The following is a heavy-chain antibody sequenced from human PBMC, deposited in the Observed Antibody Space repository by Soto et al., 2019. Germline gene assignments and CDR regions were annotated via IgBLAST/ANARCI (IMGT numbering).Heavy chain of an antibody. D-gene: IGHD3-22*01. CDR2: IKSKTDGVTT. Sequence: GSLRLSCVDSGFTFSNAWMRWVRQAPGKGLEWVGRIKSKTDGVTTDYAAPVNGRFTISRDDSKNTLYLQMNSRKTEDTVVYYCTTDSYDSSGYHDYWGQGTLVTVSS. V-gene: IGHV3-15*01. CDR3: TTDSYDSSGYHDY. CDR1: GFTFSNAW. J-gene: IGHJ4*02.